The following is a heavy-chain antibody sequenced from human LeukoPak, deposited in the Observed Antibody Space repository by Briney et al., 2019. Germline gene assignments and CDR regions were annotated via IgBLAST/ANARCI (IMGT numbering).Heavy chain of an antibody. CDR1: GGSFSGYY. J-gene: IGHJ4*02. CDR3: ARRTPNRYCSSTSCYTLYSSIDY. D-gene: IGHD2-2*02. Sequence: KPSETLSLTCAVYGGSFSGYYWSWIRQPPGKGLEWIGEINHSGSTNYNPSLKSRVTISVDTSKNQFSLKLSSVTAADTAVYYCARRTPNRYCSSTSCYTLYSSIDYWGQGTLVTVSS. V-gene: IGHV4-34*01. CDR2: INHSGST.